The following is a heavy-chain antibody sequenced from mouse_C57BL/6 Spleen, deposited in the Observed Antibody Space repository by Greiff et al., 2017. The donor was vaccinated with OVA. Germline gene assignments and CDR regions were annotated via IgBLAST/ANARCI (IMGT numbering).Heavy chain of an antibody. CDR1: GYTFTSYW. D-gene: IGHD1-1*01. Sequence: QVQLQQPGAELVRPGSSVKLSCKASGYTFTSYWMHWVKQRPIQGLEWIGNIDPSDSETHYNQKFKDKATLTVDKSSSTAYMQLSSLTSEDSAVYYCARGRTVVARSYFDYWGQGTTLTVSS. J-gene: IGHJ2*01. CDR2: IDPSDSET. V-gene: IGHV1-52*01. CDR3: ARGRTVVARSYFDY.